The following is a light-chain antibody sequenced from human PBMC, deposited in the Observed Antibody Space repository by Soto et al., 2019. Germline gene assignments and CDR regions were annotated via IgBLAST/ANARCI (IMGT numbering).Light chain of an antibody. Sequence: AIQMTPSPSSLSASVGDRVTITCRASQDIRNELGWYQQRPGKAPKLLIYAASTLQSGVPSRFSASGSGTDFTLTISSLQPEDFATYYCLQDYNYPRTFGPGTKVDIK. J-gene: IGKJ1*01. V-gene: IGKV1-6*01. CDR2: AAS. CDR3: LQDYNYPRT. CDR1: QDIRNE.